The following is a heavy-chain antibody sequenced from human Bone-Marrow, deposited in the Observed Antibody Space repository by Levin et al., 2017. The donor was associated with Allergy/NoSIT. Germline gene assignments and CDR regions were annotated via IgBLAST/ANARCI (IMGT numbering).Heavy chain of an antibody. CDR2: INSDGSST. J-gene: IGHJ6*03. V-gene: IGHV3-74*01. D-gene: IGHD3-10*01. CDR1: GFTFSSYW. CDR3: ARGQVTSGNYYYYYMDV. Sequence: LSLTCAASGFTFSSYWMHWVRQAPGKGLVWVSRINSDGSSTSYADSVKGRFTISRDNAKNTLYVQMSSLRAEDTAVYYGARGQVTSGNYYYYYMDVWGKGTTVTVSS.